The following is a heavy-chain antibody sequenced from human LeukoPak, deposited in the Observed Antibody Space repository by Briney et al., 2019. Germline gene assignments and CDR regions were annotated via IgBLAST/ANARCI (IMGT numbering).Heavy chain of an antibody. V-gene: IGHV3-9*01. Sequence: GGSLRLSCAASGFTFDDYAMHWVRHAPGKGLEWVSGISWNSGSIGYADSVKGRFTISRDNAKNSLYLQMNSLRAEDTALYYCAKGWGAFDYWGQGTLVAVSS. CDR3: AKGWGAFDY. CDR1: GFTFDDYA. J-gene: IGHJ4*02. CDR2: ISWNSGSI. D-gene: IGHD1-26*01.